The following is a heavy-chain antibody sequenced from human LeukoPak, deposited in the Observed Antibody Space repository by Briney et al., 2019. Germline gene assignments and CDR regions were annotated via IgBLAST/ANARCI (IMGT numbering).Heavy chain of an antibody. J-gene: IGHJ4*02. V-gene: IGHV3-74*03. D-gene: IGHD5-24*01. CDR3: AREGDGYNSPYYFDY. Sequence: GGSLRLSCAASGFTFSTYWMHWVRQAPGKGLVWVSRIDTDGSSTTYADSVKGRFTISRDNAKNTLYLQMHSLRAEDTAVYYCAREGDGYNSPYYFDYWGQGTLVTVSS. CDR2: IDTDGSST. CDR1: GFTFSTYW.